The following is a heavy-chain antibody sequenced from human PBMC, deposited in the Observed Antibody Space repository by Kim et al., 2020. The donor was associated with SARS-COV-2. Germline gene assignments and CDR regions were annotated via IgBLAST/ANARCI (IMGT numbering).Heavy chain of an antibody. D-gene: IGHD3-3*01. CDR1: GFTFGDYA. V-gene: IGHV3-49*03. CDR3: TRDHPNDFWSGTRAFDY. Sequence: GGSLRLSCTASGFTFGDYAMSWFRQAPGKGLEWVGFIRSKAYGGTTEYAASVKGRFTISRDDSKSIAYLQMNSLKTEDTAVYYCTRDHPNDFWSGTRAFDYWGQGTLVTVSS. CDR2: IRSKAYGGTT. J-gene: IGHJ4*02.